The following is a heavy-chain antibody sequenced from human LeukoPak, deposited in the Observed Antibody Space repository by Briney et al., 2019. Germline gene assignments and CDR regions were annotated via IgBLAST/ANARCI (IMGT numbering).Heavy chain of an antibody. J-gene: IGHJ4*02. Sequence: SESLSVTSAVSGGSISSYYWSWIWPTAGKELEWIGRIYTSGSTNYNPPLKSRVTISVDKSKNQFSLKLSSVTAADTAVYYCAREGSGWYRKYFDYWGQGTLVTVSS. D-gene: IGHD6-19*01. CDR3: AREGSGWYRKYFDY. CDR1: GGSISSYY. CDR2: IYTSGST. V-gene: IGHV4-4*07.